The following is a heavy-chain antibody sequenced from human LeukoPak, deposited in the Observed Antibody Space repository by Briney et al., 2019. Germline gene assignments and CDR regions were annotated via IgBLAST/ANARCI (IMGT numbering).Heavy chain of an antibody. V-gene: IGHV4-38-2*01. CDR3: ARVPINYDLWSGFENWFDP. Sequence: SETLSLTCAVSGFTISSCYYRGWIRHPPGKRLEWIGSNYRSGSTYYNPSLKRRVTISVDTSKNQFSLKLSSVTAADTAVYYCARVPINYDLWSGFENWFDPWGQGTLVTVSS. J-gene: IGHJ5*02. CDR2: NYRSGST. CDR1: GFTISSCYY. D-gene: IGHD3-3*01.